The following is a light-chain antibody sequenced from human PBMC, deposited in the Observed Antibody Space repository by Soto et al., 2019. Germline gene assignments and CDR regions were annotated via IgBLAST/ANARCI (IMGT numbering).Light chain of an antibody. V-gene: IGKV3-20*01. CDR3: QQYVSSPRT. Sequence: IVLAQSPGTLSLSPGERATLSCRASQSVSSYLAWYQQKPGQAPRLLIYGTSSRATGIPDRFSGSGSGTDFTLTISRLEPEDFAVDYCQQYVSSPRTFGRGTKVESK. CDR1: QSVSSY. J-gene: IGKJ1*01. CDR2: GTS.